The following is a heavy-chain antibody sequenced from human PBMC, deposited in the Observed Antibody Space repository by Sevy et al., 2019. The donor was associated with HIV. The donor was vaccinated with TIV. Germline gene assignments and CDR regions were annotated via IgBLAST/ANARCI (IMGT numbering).Heavy chain of an antibody. Sequence: GGSLGLSCAASGFTLSNYWISWVRQAPGKGLEWVANINQDGSQKYSVDSVKGRFTVSRDTAKNSVFLLMNSLRVEDTGVYYCVRAIGAAASYWGQGTLVTVSS. CDR3: VRAIGAAASY. CDR2: INQDGSQK. CDR1: GFTLSNYW. J-gene: IGHJ4*02. D-gene: IGHD6-25*01. V-gene: IGHV3-7*01.